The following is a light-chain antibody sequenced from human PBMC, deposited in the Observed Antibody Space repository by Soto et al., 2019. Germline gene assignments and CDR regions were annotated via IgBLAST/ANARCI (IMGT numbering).Light chain of an antibody. CDR3: CSYAGSPYV. Sequence: QSVLTQPRSVSGSPGQSVAISCTETSSDVGSFNYVSWYQQHPDKAPKLMIYDVTKRPSGVPDRFSGSKSGNTASLTISGLQAEDEADYYCCSYAGSPYVFGTGTKVTVL. CDR2: DVT. J-gene: IGLJ1*01. CDR1: SSDVGSFNY. V-gene: IGLV2-11*01.